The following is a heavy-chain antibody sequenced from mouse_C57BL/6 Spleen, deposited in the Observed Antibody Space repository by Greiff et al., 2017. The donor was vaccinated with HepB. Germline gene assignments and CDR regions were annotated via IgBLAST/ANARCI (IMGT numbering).Heavy chain of an antibody. Sequence: EVKLLESGGGLVKPEGSLKLSCAASGFTFSSYAMSWVRQTPEKRLEWVATISNGGSYTYYPDNVKGRFTISRDNAKNNLYLQMSHLKSEDTAMYYCARGRYDVGAMDYWGQGTSVTVSS. D-gene: IGHD2-12*01. CDR1: GFTFSSYA. CDR3: ARGRYDVGAMDY. J-gene: IGHJ4*01. CDR2: ISNGGSYT. V-gene: IGHV5-4*03.